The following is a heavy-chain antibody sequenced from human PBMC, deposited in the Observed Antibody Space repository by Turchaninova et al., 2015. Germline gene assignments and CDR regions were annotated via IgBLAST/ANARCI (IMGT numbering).Heavy chain of an antibody. Sequence: QVQLVESGGGVVQPGWSLRLSCVASKFTFSAYGIHWVRQAQGKGLEWVAVVSFDGNNKYYADSVKGRFTISRDNSKNTLYLQMNSLRAKDTAVYYCAKDIRTGYDYYYGMDVWGQGTTVTVSS. V-gene: IGHV3-30*18. CDR3: AKDIRTGYDYYYGMDV. J-gene: IGHJ6*02. CDR1: KFTFSAYG. D-gene: IGHD3-9*01. CDR2: VSFDGNNK.